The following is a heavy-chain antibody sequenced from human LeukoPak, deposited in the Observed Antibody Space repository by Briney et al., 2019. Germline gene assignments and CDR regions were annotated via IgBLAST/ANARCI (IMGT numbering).Heavy chain of an antibody. CDR1: GFTFSSYS. Sequence: GGSLRLSCAASGFTFSSYSMNWVRQAPGKGLEWVSSISSSSYIYYADSVKGRFTISRDNAKNSLYLQMNSLRAEDTAVYYCARARNYYYYMDVWGKGTTVTVSS. CDR3: ARARNYYYYMDV. CDR2: ISSSSYI. V-gene: IGHV3-21*01. J-gene: IGHJ6*03.